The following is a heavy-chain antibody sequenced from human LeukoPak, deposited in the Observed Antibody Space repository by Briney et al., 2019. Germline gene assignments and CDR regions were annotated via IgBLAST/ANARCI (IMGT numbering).Heavy chain of an antibody. D-gene: IGHD2-2*01. CDR2: INPNSGGT. CDR3: AGFRYCSSTSCSYFDY. J-gene: IGHJ4*02. V-gene: IGHV1-2*02. Sequence: ASVKVSCKASGYTLTGYYMHWVRQAPGQGLEWMGWINPNSGGTNYAQKFQGRVTMTRDTSISTAYMELSRLRSDDTAVYYCAGFRYCSSTSCSYFDYWGQGTLVTVSS. CDR1: GYTLTGYY.